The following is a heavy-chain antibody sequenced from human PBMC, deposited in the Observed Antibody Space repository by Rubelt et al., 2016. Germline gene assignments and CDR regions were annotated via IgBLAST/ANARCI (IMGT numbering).Heavy chain of an antibody. Sequence: EVQLLESGGGLVQPGGSLRLSCVASGFTFTSYAMNWVRQAPGKGLECVSGFIGRGDNTYYADSVKGRFTISRDNSKNTLYLQMDSLRAEDTAGDYCAKTPVGVAAPRGWFDPWGQGTLVTVSS. V-gene: IGHV3-23*01. J-gene: IGHJ5*02. CDR3: AKTPVGVAAPRGWFDP. CDR2: FIGRGDNT. CDR1: GFTFTSYA. D-gene: IGHD2-15*01.